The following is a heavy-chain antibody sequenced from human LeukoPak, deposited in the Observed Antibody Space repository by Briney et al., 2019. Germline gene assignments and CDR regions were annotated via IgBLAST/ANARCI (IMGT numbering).Heavy chain of an antibody. V-gene: IGHV3-23*01. D-gene: IGHD4-17*01. CDR1: TVTVSSYA. Sequence: GGSLRLSCAVSTVTVSSYAMSWVRQAPGKGLEWVSSMSGSGDNTNYADSVKGRFTISRDSSKNTLYLQMNSLRVEDTAVYYCAKMTTVTGGGYWGQGTLVTVSS. CDR3: AKMTTVTGGGY. CDR2: MSGSGDNT. J-gene: IGHJ4*02.